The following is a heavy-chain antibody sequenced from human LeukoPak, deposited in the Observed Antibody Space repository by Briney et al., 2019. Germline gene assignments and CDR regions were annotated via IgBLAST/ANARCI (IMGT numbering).Heavy chain of an antibody. D-gene: IGHD6-19*01. J-gene: IGHJ4*02. CDR1: GGSISSGGYY. Sequence: SETLSLTCTVSGGSISSGGYYWSWIRQHPGKGLEWIGYIYYSGSTYYNPSLKSRVTISVDTSKNQFSLKLSSVTAADTAVYYCARDLAGTSDYWGQGTLVTVSS. V-gene: IGHV4-31*03. CDR2: IYYSGST. CDR3: ARDLAGTSDY.